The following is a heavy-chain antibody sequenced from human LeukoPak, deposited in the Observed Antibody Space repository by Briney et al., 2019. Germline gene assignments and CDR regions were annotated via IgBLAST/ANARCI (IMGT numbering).Heavy chain of an antibody. V-gene: IGHV1-2*02. Sequence: ASVKVSCKASGYTFTGYYMHWVRQAPGQGLEWMGWTNPNSGGTNYAQKFQGRVPMTRDTSISTAYMELSRLRSDDTAVYYCARVVVAATNNWFDPWGQGTLVTVSS. CDR2: TNPNSGGT. D-gene: IGHD2-15*01. J-gene: IGHJ5*02. CDR3: ARVVVAATNNWFDP. CDR1: GYTFTGYY.